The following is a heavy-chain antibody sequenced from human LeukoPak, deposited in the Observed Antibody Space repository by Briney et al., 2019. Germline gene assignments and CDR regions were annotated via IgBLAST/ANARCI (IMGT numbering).Heavy chain of an antibody. CDR1: GFNFSNHL. CDR3: ARVGNSSGWHDAFGYFDS. CDR2: SSFDGRNK. D-gene: IGHD6-19*01. Sequence: GRSLGLSCAASGFNFSNHLLHWVRQAPGKGLEWVAVSSFDGRNKYYADSVKGRFVISGDNSKNTVYLQMNSVRTEDTAAYYCARVGNSSGWHDAFGYFDSWGQGLLVTVSS. V-gene: IGHV3-30*09. J-gene: IGHJ4*02.